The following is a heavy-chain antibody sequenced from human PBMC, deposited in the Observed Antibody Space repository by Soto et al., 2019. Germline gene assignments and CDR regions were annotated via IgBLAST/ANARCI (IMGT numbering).Heavy chain of an antibody. V-gene: IGHV5-51*01. Sequence: PGESLKISCKGSGYSFTKYWIGWVRQMPGKGLEWMAIIYPDESDTNYSPSFQGHVTISADKSISTAYLQWSSLKASDTAMYYCALGGYCSSTSCYAWGEGTLVTVSS. D-gene: IGHD2-2*01. CDR3: ALGGYCSSTSCYA. J-gene: IGHJ4*02. CDR1: GYSFTKYW. CDR2: IYPDESDT.